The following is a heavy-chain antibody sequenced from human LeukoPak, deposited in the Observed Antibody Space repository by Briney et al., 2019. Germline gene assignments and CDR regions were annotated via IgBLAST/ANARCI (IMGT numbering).Heavy chain of an antibody. Sequence: PGGSLRLSCAASGFTFSSYEMNWVRQAPGKGLEWVSYISSSGSTIHYADSVKGRFTISRDNAKNSLYLQMNSLRAEDTAVYYCARVQLLTGYNPFDYWGQGTLVTVSS. CDR3: ARVQLLTGYNPFDY. V-gene: IGHV3-48*03. CDR2: ISSSGSTI. CDR1: GFTFSSYE. J-gene: IGHJ4*02. D-gene: IGHD3-9*01.